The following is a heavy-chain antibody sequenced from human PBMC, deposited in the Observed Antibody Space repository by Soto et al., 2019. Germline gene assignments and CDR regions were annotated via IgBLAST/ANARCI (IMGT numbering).Heavy chain of an antibody. J-gene: IGHJ1*01. V-gene: IGHV3-30*19. CDR1: GFTFRSYV. D-gene: IGHD3-16*01. CDR2: TSYDGTNK. CDR3: ARWGTTGGLDV. Sequence: QVQLVESGGGVVQPGTSLRVSCVASGFTFRSYVIHWVRQAPGKGLEWVALTSYDGTNKYYGDYVRGRFTISRDNSRNTVDLQMDSLRVEDTAVYYCARWGTTGGLDVWGQGTLVSVS.